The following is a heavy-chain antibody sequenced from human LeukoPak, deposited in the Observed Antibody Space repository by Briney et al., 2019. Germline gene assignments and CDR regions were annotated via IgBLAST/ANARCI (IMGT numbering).Heavy chain of an antibody. D-gene: IGHD3-3*01. V-gene: IGHV4-4*07. J-gene: IGHJ6*02. CDR2: IYTSGST. CDR1: GGSISSYY. Sequence: SETLSLTCTVSGGSISSYYWSWIRQPAGKGLVWIGRIYTSGSTNYNPSLKSRVTMSVDTSKNQFSLKLSSVTAADTAVYYCARDPSDYDFWSGYPTDYYYGMDVWGQGTTVTVSS. CDR3: ARDPSDYDFWSGYPTDYYYGMDV.